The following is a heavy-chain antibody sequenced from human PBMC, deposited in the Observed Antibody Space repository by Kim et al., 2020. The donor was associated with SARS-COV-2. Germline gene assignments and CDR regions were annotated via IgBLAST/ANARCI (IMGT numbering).Heavy chain of an antibody. CDR3: ARTFTIFGVDYYGMDV. V-gene: IGHV4-59*01. J-gene: IGHJ6*02. D-gene: IGHD3-3*01. Sequence: SLKSRVTISVDTSKNQFSLKLSSVTAADTAVYYCARTFTIFGVDYYGMDVWGQGTTVTVSS.